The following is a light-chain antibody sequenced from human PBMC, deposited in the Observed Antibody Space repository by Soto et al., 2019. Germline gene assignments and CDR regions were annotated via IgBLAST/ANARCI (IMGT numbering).Light chain of an antibody. J-gene: IGKJ1*01. CDR3: QQYNNWPPWT. CDR1: QSVSSN. V-gene: IGKV3-15*01. Sequence: EIVMTQSPATLSVSPGERATLACRASQSVSSNLAWYRQKPGQAPRLLIYGASTRATGIPARFSGSGSGTEVTLTISSLQSESFAIYYCQQYNNWPPWTFGQGPKVDIK. CDR2: GAS.